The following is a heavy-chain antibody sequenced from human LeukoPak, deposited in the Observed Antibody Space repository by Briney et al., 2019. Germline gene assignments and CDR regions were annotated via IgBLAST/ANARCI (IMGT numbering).Heavy chain of an antibody. V-gene: IGHV3-30*18. J-gene: IGHJ4*02. CDR3: AKDVAAAGIGFDY. D-gene: IGHD6-13*01. CDR2: ISYDGSNK. CDR1: GFTFSSYG. Sequence: PGGSLRLSCAASGFTFSSYGMHWVRQAPGKGLEWVAVISYDGSNKYYADSVKGRFIISRDNSKNTLYLRMNSLRAEDTAVYYCAKDVAAAGIGFDYWGQGTLVTVSS.